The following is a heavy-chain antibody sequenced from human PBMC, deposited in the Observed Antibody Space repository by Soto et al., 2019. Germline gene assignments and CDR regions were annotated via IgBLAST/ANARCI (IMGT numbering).Heavy chain of an antibody. CDR1: GLTFRKAW. J-gene: IGHJ6*02. D-gene: IGHD2-15*01. CDR3: TTGSVEGV. CDR2: IKTNSEGGTT. Sequence: ESGGGLVKPGGSLRLSCAASGLTFRKAWMNWVRQAPGKGLEWVGRIKTNSEGGTTDYAAPVQGRFSLSRDDSRNTLSLQMNSLKTDDTAVYYCTTGSVEGVWGQGATVTVSS. V-gene: IGHV3-15*07.